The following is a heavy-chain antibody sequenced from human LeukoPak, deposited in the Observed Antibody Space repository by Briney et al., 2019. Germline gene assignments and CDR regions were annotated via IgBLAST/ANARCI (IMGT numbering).Heavy chain of an antibody. CDR2: IYHSGST. CDR3: ARTTTETYYDFWSGYYENHAFDI. D-gene: IGHD3-3*01. J-gene: IGHJ3*02. CDR1: GYSISSGYY. V-gene: IGHV4-38-2*02. Sequence: SETLSLTCTVSGYSISSGYYWGWIRPPPGKGLEWIGSIYHSGSTHYNPPLKSRVTISGDTSKDRFSLKLSSVTAADTAVYYCARTTTETYYDFWSGYYENHAFDIWGQGTMVTVSS.